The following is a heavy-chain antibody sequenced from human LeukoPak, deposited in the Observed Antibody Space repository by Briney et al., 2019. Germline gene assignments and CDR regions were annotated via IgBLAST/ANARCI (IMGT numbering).Heavy chain of an antibody. CDR3: ARDVSYPTLYYYYGMDV. V-gene: IGHV4-31*03. J-gene: IGHJ6*02. Sequence: SQALSLTCTVSGGSISSGGYYWSWIRQHPGKGLEWIGYIYYSGSTYYNPSIKSRVTISVDTSKNQFSLKLSSVTAADTAVYYCARDVSYPTLYYYYGMDVWGQGTTVTVSS. CDR1: GGSISSGGYY. CDR2: IYYSGST. D-gene: IGHD3-16*02.